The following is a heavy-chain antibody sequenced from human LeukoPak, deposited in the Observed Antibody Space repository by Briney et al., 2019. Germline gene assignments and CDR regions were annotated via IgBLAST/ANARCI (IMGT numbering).Heavy chain of an antibody. V-gene: IGHV3-30*18. CDR2: ISYDGSNK. CDR3: AKDLGDY. D-gene: IGHD3-3*01. Sequence: GGSLRLSCAASGFTFSSYGMHWVRQAPGKGLEWVAVISYDGSNKYYADSVKGRFTISRDNSKNTLYLQMNSLRAEDTAVYYCAKDLGDYWGQGTLVTVSS. J-gene: IGHJ4*02. CDR1: GFTFSSYG.